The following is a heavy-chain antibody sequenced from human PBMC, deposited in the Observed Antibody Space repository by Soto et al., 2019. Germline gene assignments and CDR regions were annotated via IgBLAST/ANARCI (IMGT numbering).Heavy chain of an antibody. CDR1: GGSFSGYY. CDR3: ATTHLNSSSYY. D-gene: IGHD6-13*01. CDR2: INHSGST. V-gene: IGHV4-34*01. J-gene: IGHJ4*02. Sequence: ETLSLTCAVYGGSFSGYYWSWIRQPPGKGLEWIGEINHSGSTNYNPSLKSRVTISVDTSKNQFSLKLSSVTAADTAVYYCATTHLNSSSYYWGQGTLVTVSS.